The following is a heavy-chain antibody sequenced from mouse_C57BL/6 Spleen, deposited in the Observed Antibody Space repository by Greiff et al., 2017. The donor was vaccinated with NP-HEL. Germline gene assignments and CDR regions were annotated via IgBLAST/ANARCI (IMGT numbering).Heavy chain of an antibody. CDR2: LDPSDSYT. Sequence: QVQLQQPGAELVMPGASVKLSCKASGYTFTSYWMHWVKQRPGQGLEWIGELDPSDSYTNYNQKFKGKSTLTVDKSSSTAYMQLSSLTSEDSAVYYCARYYDYDDGVYAMDYWGQGTSVTVSS. V-gene: IGHV1-69*01. J-gene: IGHJ4*01. CDR3: ARYYDYDDGVYAMDY. CDR1: GYTFTSYW. D-gene: IGHD2-4*01.